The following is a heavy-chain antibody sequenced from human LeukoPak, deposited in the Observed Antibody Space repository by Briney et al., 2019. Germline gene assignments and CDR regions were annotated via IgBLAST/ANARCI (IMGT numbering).Heavy chain of an antibody. CDR3: ASAPLGSTRP. CDR1: GFTFSSYA. V-gene: IGHV3-21*01. Sequence: GGSLRLSCAASGFTFSSYAMSWVRQAPGKGLEWVSSISSSSSSINYADSLKGRFTISRDNAKNSVCLQMNSLRAEDTAVYYCASAPLGSTRPWGQGTLVTVSS. CDR2: ISSSSSSI. D-gene: IGHD1-26*01. J-gene: IGHJ5*02.